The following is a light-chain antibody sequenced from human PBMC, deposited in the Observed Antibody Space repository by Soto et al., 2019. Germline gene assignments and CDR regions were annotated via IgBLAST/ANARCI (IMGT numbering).Light chain of an antibody. CDR1: QSVSSNY. Sequence: IVFSQSPDTLSFSPGERATLPCRASQSVSSNYLAWYQQKLGQAPRLLIYDASRRATGIPDRFSGSGSGTDFTLTISRLEPEDFVVYYCQQYGRSPTFGQGTKVDIK. CDR3: QQYGRSPT. CDR2: DAS. V-gene: IGKV3-20*01. J-gene: IGKJ1*01.